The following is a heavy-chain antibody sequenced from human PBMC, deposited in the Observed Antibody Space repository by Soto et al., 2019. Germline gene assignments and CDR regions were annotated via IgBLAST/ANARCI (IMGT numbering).Heavy chain of an antibody. CDR2: IYYSGST. V-gene: IGHV4-39*01. Sequence: QLQLQESGPGLVKPSETLSLTCTVSSGSISSSSYYWGWIRQPPGKGLEWIGTIYYSGSTYYNPSPKSRVTISVDTSKKQFYLKPSSVTAADTAVYYGARHIKGGSYRAGFDWWGQGTVVTVSS. CDR1: SGSISSSSYY. J-gene: IGHJ4*02. D-gene: IGHD1-26*01. CDR3: ARHIKGGSYRAGFDW.